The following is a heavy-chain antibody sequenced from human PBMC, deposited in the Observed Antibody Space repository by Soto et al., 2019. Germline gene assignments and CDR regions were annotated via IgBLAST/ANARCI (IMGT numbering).Heavy chain of an antibody. CDR3: AKDPKTFGVINQHFFDS. Sequence: EVQLLESGGTLVQLGGSLRLSCAASGFTFSNYAMSWVRQAPGKGLEWVSAMSGSGRQTYYADSVRGRFTVLSDNSKTALYLQMSRLRAGDTAVCYCAKDPKTFGVINQHFFDSWCQVALVGVAS. CDR2: MSGSGRQT. D-gene: IGHD3-16*02. V-gene: IGHV3-23*01. CDR1: GFTFSNYA. J-gene: IGHJ4*02.